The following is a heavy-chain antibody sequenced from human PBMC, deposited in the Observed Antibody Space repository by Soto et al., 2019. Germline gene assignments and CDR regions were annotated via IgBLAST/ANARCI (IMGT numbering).Heavy chain of an antibody. Sequence: GGSLRLSCAASGVTFSSYGMHWVRQDPGKGLEWVAVIWYDGSNKYYADSVKGRFTISRDNSKNTLYLQMNSLRAEDTAVYYCASGSDEYSSSWYLDYWGQGTLVTVSS. CDR1: GVTFSSYG. CDR3: ASGSDEYSSSWYLDY. J-gene: IGHJ4*02. D-gene: IGHD6-13*01. V-gene: IGHV3-33*01. CDR2: IWYDGSNK.